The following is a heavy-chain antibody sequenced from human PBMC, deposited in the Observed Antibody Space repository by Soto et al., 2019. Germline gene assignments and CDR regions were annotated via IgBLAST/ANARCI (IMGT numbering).Heavy chain of an antibody. CDR3: ARRYGGAVDY. CDR1: GGSISSYY. J-gene: IGHJ4*02. D-gene: IGHD3-10*01. V-gene: IGHV4-59*08. CDR2: IYHSGST. Sequence: SETLSLTCTVSGGSISSYYWSWIRQPPGKGLEWIGYIYHSGSTNYNPSLKSRVTLSVDTSKNQFPLKLSSVTAADTAVYYCARRYGGAVDYWGQGTLVTVSS.